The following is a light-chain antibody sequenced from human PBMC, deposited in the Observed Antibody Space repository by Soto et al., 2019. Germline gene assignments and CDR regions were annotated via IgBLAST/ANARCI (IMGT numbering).Light chain of an antibody. CDR2: GAS. Sequence: EVVMTQSPASLSVSPGERVTLSCRASQNVRNNLAWYHQKPGQAPRLLISGASTRATAIPARFSGSGSGTEFTLTISSLPSEDFAVYYGQQYESWHRTFGQGTKVEIK. CDR1: QNVRNN. V-gene: IGKV3-15*01. CDR3: QQYESWHRT. J-gene: IGKJ1*01.